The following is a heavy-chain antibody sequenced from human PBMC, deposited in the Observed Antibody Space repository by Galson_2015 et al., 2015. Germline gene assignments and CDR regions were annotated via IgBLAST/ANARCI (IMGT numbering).Heavy chain of an antibody. J-gene: IGHJ2*01. V-gene: IGHV4-59*01. CDR3: ARDRRDRIFDY. D-gene: IGHD5-24*01. CDR1: GGSMSSYF. CDR2: IYYSGGP. Sequence: SETLSLTCTVSGGSMSSYFWSWVRQPPGKGLEWIGHIYYSGGPNYNPSLNSRVTISVDTSKNQFSLKLTSVTAADTAVYYCARDRRDRIFDYWGRGTLVTVSS.